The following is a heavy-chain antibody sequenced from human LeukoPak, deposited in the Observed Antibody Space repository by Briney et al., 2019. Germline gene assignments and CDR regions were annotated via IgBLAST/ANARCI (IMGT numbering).Heavy chain of an antibody. CDR2: ISGSGGST. V-gene: IGHV3-23*01. CDR1: GFTFSSYA. CDR3: AKETFCSGGSCYSGPNWFDP. D-gene: IGHD2-15*01. Sequence: GGSLRLSYAASGFTFSSYAMSWVRQAPGKGLEWVSAISGSGGSTYYADSVKGRFTISRDNSKNTLYLQMNSLRAEDTAVYYCAKETFCSGGSCYSGPNWFDPWGQGTLVTVSS. J-gene: IGHJ5*02.